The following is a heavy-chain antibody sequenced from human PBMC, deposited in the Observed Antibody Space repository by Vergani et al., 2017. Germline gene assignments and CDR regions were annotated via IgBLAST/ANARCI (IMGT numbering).Heavy chain of an antibody. J-gene: IGHJ5*02. CDR2: INAGNGNT. D-gene: IGHD3-3*01. CDR3: ARDIDDFWSWFDP. V-gene: IGHV1-3*01. CDR1: GYTFTSYA. Sequence: QVQLVQSGAEVKKPGASVKVSCKASGYTFTSYAMHWVRQAPGQRLEWMGWINAGNGNTKYSQKFQGRVTITRDTSASTAYMELSSLISEDTVVYYCARDIDDFWSWFDPWGQGTLVTVSS.